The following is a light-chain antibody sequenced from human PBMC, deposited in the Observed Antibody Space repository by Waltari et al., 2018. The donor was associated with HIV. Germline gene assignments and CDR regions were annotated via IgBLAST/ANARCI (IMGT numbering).Light chain of an antibody. CDR3: QQRSNWPPT. J-gene: IGKJ4*01. Sequence: ENVLTQSPATLSLSPGERATLSCRASQSVDDYLAWYQQKPGQAPRLLIYDTSHRVTGIPDRFSGSGSGTDFTLTISSLEPEDFAVYYCQQRSNWPPTFGGGTKVEI. CDR1: QSVDDY. V-gene: IGKV3-11*01. CDR2: DTS.